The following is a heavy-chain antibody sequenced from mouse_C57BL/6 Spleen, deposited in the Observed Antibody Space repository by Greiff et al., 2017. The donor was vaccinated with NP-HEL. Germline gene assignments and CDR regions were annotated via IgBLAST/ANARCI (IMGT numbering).Heavy chain of an antibody. D-gene: IGHD1-1*02. CDR3: ARVGYYGDSNRSFDV. Sequence: QVQLQQPGAELVKPGASVKLSCKASGYTFTSYWMQWVKQRPGQGLEWIGEIDPSDSYTNYNQKFKGKATMTVDTSSSTAYMQLSSLTSEDSAVYYCARVGYYGDSNRSFDVWGKGTTVTVSS. CDR2: IDPSDSYT. J-gene: IGHJ1*03. CDR1: GYTFTSYW. V-gene: IGHV1-50*01.